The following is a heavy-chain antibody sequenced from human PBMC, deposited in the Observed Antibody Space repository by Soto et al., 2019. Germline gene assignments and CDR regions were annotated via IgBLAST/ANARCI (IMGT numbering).Heavy chain of an antibody. V-gene: IGHV3-23*01. D-gene: IGHD3-9*01. CDR3: AKDVHYDIVTGIEYFHH. Sequence: LRLSCAASGFTFSSYAMSWVRRAPGKGLEWVSGISGSGRITKYADSVKGRFIISRDNFKNTLFLQMNSLRAEDTAVYYCAKDVHYDIVTGIEYFHHWAQGTLVTVSS. CDR1: GFTFSSYA. J-gene: IGHJ1*01. CDR2: ISGSGRIT.